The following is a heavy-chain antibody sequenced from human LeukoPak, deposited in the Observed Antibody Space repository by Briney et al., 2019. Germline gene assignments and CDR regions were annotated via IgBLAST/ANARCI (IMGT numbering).Heavy chain of an antibody. V-gene: IGHV1-24*01. Sequence: GASVKVSCKVSGYTLTELSMHWVRQAPGKGLEWTGGFDPEDGETIYAQKFQGRVTMTEDTSTDTAYMELSSLRSEDTAVYYCATDRSWELRANYYGMDVWGQGTTVTVSS. D-gene: IGHD1-26*01. CDR2: FDPEDGET. CDR3: ATDRSWELRANYYGMDV. CDR1: GYTLTELS. J-gene: IGHJ6*02.